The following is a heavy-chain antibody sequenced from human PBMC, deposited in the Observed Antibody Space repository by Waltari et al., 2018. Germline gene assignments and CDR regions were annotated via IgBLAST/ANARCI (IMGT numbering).Heavy chain of an antibody. CDR1: GFTFSSYW. CDR2: IKQDGSEK. V-gene: IGHV3-7*04. CDR3: ARDKSVAWAVFDY. Sequence: EVQLVESGGGLVQPGGSLRLSCAASGFTFSSYWMSWVRQAPGKGLEWVANIKQDGSEKYYVDSVKGRFTISRDNAKNSLYLQMNSLRAEDTAVYYCARDKSVAWAVFDYWGQGTLVTVSS. D-gene: IGHD5-12*01. J-gene: IGHJ4*02.